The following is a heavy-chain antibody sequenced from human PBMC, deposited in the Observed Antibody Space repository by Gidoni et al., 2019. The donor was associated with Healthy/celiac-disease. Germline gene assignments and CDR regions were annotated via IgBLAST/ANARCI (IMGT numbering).Heavy chain of an antibody. J-gene: IGHJ4*02. V-gene: IGHV1-69*01. CDR3: ARSLVVPAAMGTHFFDY. CDR1: GGTFSSYA. D-gene: IGHD2-2*01. CDR2: IIPTFGTA. Sequence: QVHLVQSGAEVKKPGSSVKVSCKASGGTFSSYAISWVRQAPGQGLEWMGGIIPTFGTANYAQKFQGRVTITADESTSTAYMERSSLRSEDTAVYYCARSLVVPAAMGTHFFDYWGQGTLVTVSS.